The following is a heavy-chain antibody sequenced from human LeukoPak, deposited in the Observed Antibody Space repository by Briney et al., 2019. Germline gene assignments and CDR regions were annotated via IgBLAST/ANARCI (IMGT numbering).Heavy chain of an antibody. V-gene: IGHV4-39*01. CDR3: ARHGSYYDY. Sequence: SETLSLTCTVSGGSISSSSYYWGWIRQPRGKGLEWIGRIYYSGSTYYNPSLKSRVTVSVDTSKNQSSLKLSSVTAADTAVYYCARHGSYYDYWGQGTLVTVSS. CDR1: GGSISSSSYY. D-gene: IGHD3-10*01. CDR2: IYYSGST. J-gene: IGHJ4*02.